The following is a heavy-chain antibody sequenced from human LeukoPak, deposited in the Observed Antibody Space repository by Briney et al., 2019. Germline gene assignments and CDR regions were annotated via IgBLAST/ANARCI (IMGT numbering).Heavy chain of an antibody. J-gene: IGHJ4*02. D-gene: IGHD3-3*01. CDR1: GFTFNSYS. CDR2: ISGSGGST. V-gene: IGHV3-23*01. CDR3: AKAAHYDFWSGYDY. Sequence: GGSLRLSCAASGFTFNSYSMNWVRQAPGKGLEWVSAISGSGGSTYYADSVKGRFTISRDNSKNTLYLQMNSLRAEDTAVYYCAKAAHYDFWSGYDYWGQGTVVTVSS.